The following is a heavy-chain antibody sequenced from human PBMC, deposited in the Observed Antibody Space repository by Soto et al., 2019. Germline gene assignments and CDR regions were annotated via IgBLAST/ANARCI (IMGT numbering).Heavy chain of an antibody. CDR1: GGSISSYY. J-gene: IGHJ5*02. Sequence: PSETLSLTCTVSGGSISSYYWSWIRQPPRKGLEWIGYIYYSGSTNYNPSLKSRVTISVDTSKNQFSLKLSSVTAADTAVYYCARENKYDFWSGSNWFDPWGQGTLVTVSS. D-gene: IGHD3-3*01. CDR2: IYYSGST. CDR3: ARENKYDFWSGSNWFDP. V-gene: IGHV4-59*01.